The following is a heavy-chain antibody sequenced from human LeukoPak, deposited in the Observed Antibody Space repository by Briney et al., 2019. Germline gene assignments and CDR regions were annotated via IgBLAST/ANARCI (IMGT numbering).Heavy chain of an antibody. J-gene: IGHJ5*02. V-gene: IGHV1-69*13. CDR3: ARGEYYYDSSGPGTS. Sequence: SVKVSCKASGGTFSSYAISWVRQAPGQGLEWMGGIIPIFGTANYAQKFQGRVTITADESTSTVYMELSSLRSEDTAVYYCARGEYYYDSSGPGTSWGQGTLVTVSS. CDR1: GGTFSSYA. D-gene: IGHD3-22*01. CDR2: IIPIFGTA.